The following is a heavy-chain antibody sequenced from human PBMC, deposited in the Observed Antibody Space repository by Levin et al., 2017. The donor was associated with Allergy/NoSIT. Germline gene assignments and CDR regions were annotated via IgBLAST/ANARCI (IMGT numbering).Heavy chain of an antibody. CDR2: IIPIFGTA. V-gene: IGHV1-69*13. D-gene: IGHD5-12*01. Sequence: GASVKVSCKASGGTFSSYAISWVRQAPGQGLEWMGGIIPIFGTANYAQKFQGRVTITADESTSTAYMELSSLRSEDTAVYYCASRHVDRVEGERDYYYYMDVWGKGTTVTVSS. CDR3: ASRHVDRVEGERDYYYYMDV. CDR1: GGTFSSYA. J-gene: IGHJ6*03.